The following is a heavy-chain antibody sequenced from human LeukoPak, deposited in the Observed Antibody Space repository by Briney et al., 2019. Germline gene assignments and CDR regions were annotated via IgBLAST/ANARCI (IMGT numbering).Heavy chain of an antibody. D-gene: IGHD1-7*01. J-gene: IGHJ5*02. CDR2: FDPEDGVT. Sequence: GASVKVSCKVSGYTLTELSMHWVRQAPGKGLEWMGGFDPEDGVTIYAQKFQGRATMTEDTSTDTAYMELSSLRSEDTAVYYCATDITGTTRWFDPWGQGTLVTVSS. CDR1: GYTLTELS. V-gene: IGHV1-24*01. CDR3: ATDITGTTRWFDP.